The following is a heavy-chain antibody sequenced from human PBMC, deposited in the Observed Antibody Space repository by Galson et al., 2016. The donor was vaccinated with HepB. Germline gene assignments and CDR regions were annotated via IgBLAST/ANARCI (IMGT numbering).Heavy chain of an antibody. J-gene: IGHJ4*02. CDR2: IYYSGAT. V-gene: IGHV4-39*07. D-gene: IGHD3-10*01. CDR1: GGSISSSSYY. Sequence: ETLSLTCTVSGGSISSSSYYWGWIRQPPGKGLEWIGNIYYSGATYYNPSLKSRVTVSVDTSKNQFSLRLSSVTAADTAVYYCARDRSSGSGNFGYWGQGTLVTVSS. CDR3: ARDRSSGSGNFGY.